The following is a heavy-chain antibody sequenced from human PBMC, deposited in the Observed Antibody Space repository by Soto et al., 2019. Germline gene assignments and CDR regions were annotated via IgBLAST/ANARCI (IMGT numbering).Heavy chain of an antibody. D-gene: IGHD5-18*01. CDR3: ARANGRYSYAHYYYYGMDV. CDR2: VNHSGST. CDR1: GDSVNSGSYY. V-gene: IGHV4-39*07. J-gene: IGHJ6*02. Sequence: SETLSLTCTVSGDSVNSGSYYWSWIRQPPGRGLEWIGEVNHSGSTNYNPSLKSRVTISIDKSKNQFSLKLSSVTAADTAVYYCARANGRYSYAHYYYYGMDVWGQGTTVTVSS.